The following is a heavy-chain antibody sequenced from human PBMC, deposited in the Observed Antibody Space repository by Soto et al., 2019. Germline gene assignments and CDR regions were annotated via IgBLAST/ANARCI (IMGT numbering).Heavy chain of an antibody. V-gene: IGHV4-31*03. Sequence: QVQLQESGTGLVKPSQTLSLTCTVSGGSINSGGYYWSWIRQHPGKGLEWIGYIFYNGSTYYNPSLKIRVTISVAMSNNQFSLKLSSVTAADTAVYYCARVGGSGSPFDNCGQGTLVTVSS. CDR1: GGSINSGGYY. CDR3: ARVGGSGSPFDN. CDR2: IFYNGST. J-gene: IGHJ4*02. D-gene: IGHD3-10*01.